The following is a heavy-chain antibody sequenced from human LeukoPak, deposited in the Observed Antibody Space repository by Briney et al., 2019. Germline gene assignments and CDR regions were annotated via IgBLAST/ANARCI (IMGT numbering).Heavy chain of an antibody. CDR1: GVSIGSSNSY. J-gene: IGHJ4*02. D-gene: IGHD3/OR15-3a*01. CDR3: ARQTGSGLFTLP. Sequence: SETLSLTCTVSGVSIGSSNSYWGWIRQPPGKGLEWIGSIYYTGNTYYNASLKSRVTISIDTSKNQISLRLTSVTATDTAMYYCARQTGSGLFTLPGGQGTLVTVSS. V-gene: IGHV4-39*01. CDR2: IYYTGNT.